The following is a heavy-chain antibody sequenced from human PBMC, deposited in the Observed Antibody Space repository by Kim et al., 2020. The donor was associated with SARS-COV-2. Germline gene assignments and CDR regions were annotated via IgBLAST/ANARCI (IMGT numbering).Heavy chain of an antibody. CDR3: AKEPPYCGGGCYSVLDY. J-gene: IGHJ4*02. CDR2: ISGSGGST. D-gene: IGHD2-21*01. V-gene: IGHV3-23*01. CDR1: GFTFSTSS. Sequence: GGSLRLSCTASGFTFSTSSMSWVRQAPGKGLEWVSLISGSGGSTYYADSVKGRFTISRDNSKNTLYLQMNSLRAEDTAVYYCAKEPPYCGGGCYSVLDYWGQGTLVTVSS.